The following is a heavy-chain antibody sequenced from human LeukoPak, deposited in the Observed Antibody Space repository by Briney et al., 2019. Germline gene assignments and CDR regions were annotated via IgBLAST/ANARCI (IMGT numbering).Heavy chain of an antibody. CDR3: AKWVDYDVLTGYYDPDY. J-gene: IGHJ4*02. V-gene: IGHV3-23*01. CDR2: ILGSGGST. D-gene: IGHD3-9*01. CDR1: GFTFSNYA. Sequence: GASLRLSCAASGFTFSNYAMSWVRQAPGKGLEWVSAILGSGGSTYYADSVKGRFNVPRDNSKSTLYLQMNSLRAEDTALYYCAKWVDYDVLTGYYDPDYWGQGTLVTVSS.